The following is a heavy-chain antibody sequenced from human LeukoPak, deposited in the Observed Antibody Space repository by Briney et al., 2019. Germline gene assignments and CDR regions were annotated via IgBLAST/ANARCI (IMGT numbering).Heavy chain of an antibody. CDR2: INHSGST. CDR1: GGSFSGYY. J-gene: IGHJ6*02. Sequence: SETLSLTCAVYGGSFSGYYWSWIRQPPGKGLEWIGEINHSGSTNYNPSLKSRVTISVDTSKNQFSLKLSSVTAADTAVYYCERGTPFGHAISQIDYYYYYGMDVWGQGTTVTVSS. CDR3: ERGTPFGHAISQIDYYYYYGMDV. V-gene: IGHV4-34*01. D-gene: IGHD3-10*01.